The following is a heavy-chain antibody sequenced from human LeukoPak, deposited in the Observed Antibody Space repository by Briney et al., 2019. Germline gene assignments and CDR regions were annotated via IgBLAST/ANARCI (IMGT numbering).Heavy chain of an antibody. CDR1: GFTVSSNY. J-gene: IGHJ4*02. CDR3: ARGAGGYYYDSSGSYYFDY. V-gene: IGHV3-66*02. D-gene: IGHD3-22*01. CDR2: IYSGGST. Sequence: GGSLRLSCAVSGFTVSSNYMSWVRQAPGKGLEWVSVIYSGGSTYYADSVKGRFTISRDNSKNTLYLQMNSLRAEDTAVYYCARGAGGYYYDSSGSYYFDYWGQGTLVTVSS.